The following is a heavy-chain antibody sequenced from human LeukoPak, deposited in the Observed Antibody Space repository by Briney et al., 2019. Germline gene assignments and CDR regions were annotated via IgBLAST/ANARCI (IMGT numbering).Heavy chain of an antibody. CDR2: ISAYNGNT. CDR3: ARGRITMVRGVISGGWFDP. D-gene: IGHD3-10*01. V-gene: IGHV1-18*01. Sequence: ASVKVSCKASGYTFTSYGISWVRQAPGQGLEWMGWISAYNGNTNYAQKLQGRVTMTTDTSTSTAYMELRSLRSDDTAVYYCARGRITMVRGVISGGWFDPWGQGTLVTVSS. CDR1: GYTFTSYG. J-gene: IGHJ5*02.